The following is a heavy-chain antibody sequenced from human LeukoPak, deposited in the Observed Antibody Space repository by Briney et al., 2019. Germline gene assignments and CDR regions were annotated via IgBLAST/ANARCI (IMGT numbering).Heavy chain of an antibody. V-gene: IGHV3-7*05. CDR1: GFTFSNSW. Sequence: GGSLRLSCGASGFTFSNSWMSWVRQAPGKGLEWVANIDQDGSEKYYVDSVEGRFTISRDNAKNSLYLQMNSLRAEDTAVYYCARGHYGMDVWGQGTTVTVSS. CDR2: IDQDGSEK. CDR3: ARGHYGMDV. J-gene: IGHJ6*02.